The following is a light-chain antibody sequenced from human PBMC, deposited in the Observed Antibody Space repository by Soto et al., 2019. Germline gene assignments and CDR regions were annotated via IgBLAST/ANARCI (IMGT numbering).Light chain of an antibody. Sequence: QDVVTQEASLTVSPGGTVTLTCASSTGAVTSDHYPNWFQQKPGQPPTSLIFTTSYKHSWTPARFSGSLLGGKAALTVSGVQPEDEAEYYCLLYFGGAHVFGPGTKVTVL. J-gene: IGLJ1*01. CDR1: TGAVTSDHY. CDR3: LLYFGGAHV. CDR2: TTS. V-gene: IGLV7-43*01.